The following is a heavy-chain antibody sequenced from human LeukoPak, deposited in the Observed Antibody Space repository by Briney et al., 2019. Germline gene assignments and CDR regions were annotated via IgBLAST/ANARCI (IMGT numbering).Heavy chain of an antibody. J-gene: IGHJ4*02. Sequence: PGGSLRLSCAASGFPFSGYAIHWVRQAPGKGLEWVAVISHGGTNKYYADSVKGRFTISRDNSKNTLYLQMNSLRTEDTAVYYCARHRGPSLHSSGYFDYWGQGTLVTVSS. D-gene: IGHD3-22*01. CDR3: ARHRGPSLHSSGYFDY. CDR2: ISHGGTNK. V-gene: IGHV3-30-3*01. CDR1: GFPFSGYA.